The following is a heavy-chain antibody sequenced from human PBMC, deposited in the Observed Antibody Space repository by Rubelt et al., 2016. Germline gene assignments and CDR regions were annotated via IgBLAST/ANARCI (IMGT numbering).Heavy chain of an antibody. J-gene: IGHJ6*02. CDR2: TYYRSKWYN. V-gene: IGHV6-1*01. Sequence: QVQLQQSGPGLVKPSQTLSLTCAISGDSVSSNSAAWNWIRQSPSRGLEWLGRTYYRSKWYNDYAVSVKGRITSNRDTSTNQFSRQLNVVTPEDTAVYYCARAAAAFHGMDVWGQGTTVTVSS. D-gene: IGHD6-13*01. CDR3: ARAAAAFHGMDV. CDR1: GDSVSSNSAA.